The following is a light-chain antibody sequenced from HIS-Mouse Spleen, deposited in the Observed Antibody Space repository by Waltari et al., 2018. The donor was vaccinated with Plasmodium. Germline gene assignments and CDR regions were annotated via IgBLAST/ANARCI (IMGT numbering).Light chain of an antibody. Sequence: QSALTQPASVSGSPGQSITISCTGTSSDVGSYNLFSWYQQHPGKAPKLMIYEGSKLPSGVSNRFSGSKSGNTASLTISGLQAEDEADYYCCSYAGSSTFVVFGGGTKLTVL. CDR3: CSYAGSSTFVV. V-gene: IGLV2-23*03. CDR2: EGS. CDR1: SSDVGSYNL. J-gene: IGLJ2*01.